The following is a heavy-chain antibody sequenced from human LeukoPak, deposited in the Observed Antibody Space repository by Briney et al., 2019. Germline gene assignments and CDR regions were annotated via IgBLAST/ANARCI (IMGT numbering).Heavy chain of an antibody. CDR2: IWYDGSEK. D-gene: IGHD6-6*01. CDR1: GFTFSSYG. CDR3: ARDLAARHFDY. J-gene: IGHJ4*02. Sequence: PGRSLRLSCEASGFTFSSYGMHWVRQAPGKGLEWVAVIWYDGSEKYYGDSVKGRFTISRDNSKNTLYLQMNSLRGEDTAIYYCARDLAARHFDYWGQGTLVTVSS. V-gene: IGHV3-33*01.